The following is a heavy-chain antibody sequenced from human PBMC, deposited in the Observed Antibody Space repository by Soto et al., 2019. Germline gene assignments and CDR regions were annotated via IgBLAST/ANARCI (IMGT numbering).Heavy chain of an antibody. Sequence: ASVKVSCKASGGTFSSYTISWVRQAPGQGLEWMGRIIPILGIANYAQKFQGRVTITADKSTSTAYMELSSLRSEDTAVYYCASGRWMIEGAFDIWGQGTMVTVS. CDR3: ASGRWMIEGAFDI. V-gene: IGHV1-69*02. CDR2: IIPILGIA. CDR1: GGTFSSYT. D-gene: IGHD3-22*01. J-gene: IGHJ3*02.